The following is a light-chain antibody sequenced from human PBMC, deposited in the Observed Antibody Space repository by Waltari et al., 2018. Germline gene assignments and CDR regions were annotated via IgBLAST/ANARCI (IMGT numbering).Light chain of an antibody. V-gene: IGLV3-10*01. CDR3: YSTDSSGLGV. J-gene: IGLJ1*01. Sequence: SDELTQPPSVSVSPGQTARITCSGAALPKQYAHWYQQKSGQAPVVVIYEDNKRPSEIPERFSGSSSGTMATLTISGAQVEDEADYYCYSTDSSGLGVFGTGTKVTVL. CDR2: EDN. CDR1: ALPKQY.